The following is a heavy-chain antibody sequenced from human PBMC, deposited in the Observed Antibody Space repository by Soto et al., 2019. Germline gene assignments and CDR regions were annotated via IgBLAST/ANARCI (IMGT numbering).Heavy chain of an antibody. CDR3: ARTYDDSGPNSGGYGFDI. V-gene: IGHV4-59*02. J-gene: IGHJ3*02. CDR2: IYSSGST. CDR1: GGSVSTYY. Sequence: QVQLQESGPGLVKPSETLSLTCTVSGGSVSTYYWSWIRQPPGKGLEWIAYIYSSGSTSYNPSLKSRVTISVDTSKNQFSLKLSSVTAADTAVYYCARTYDDSGPNSGGYGFDIWGQGTMVTVSS. D-gene: IGHD3-22*01.